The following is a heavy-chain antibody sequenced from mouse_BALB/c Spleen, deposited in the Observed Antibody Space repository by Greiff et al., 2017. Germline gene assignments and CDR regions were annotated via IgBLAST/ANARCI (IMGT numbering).Heavy chain of an antibody. CDR1: GFTFSDYY. D-gene: IGHD2-4*01. CDR2: ISDGGSYT. J-gene: IGHJ4*01. V-gene: IGHV5-4*02. CDR3: ARDGGYDYGRDYYAMDY. Sequence: EVKVVESGGGLVKPGGSLKLSCAASGFTFSDYYMYWVRQTPEKRLEWVATISDGGSYTYYPDSVKGRFTISRDNAKNNLYLQMSSLKSEDTAMYYCARDGGYDYGRDYYAMDYWGQGTSVTVSS.